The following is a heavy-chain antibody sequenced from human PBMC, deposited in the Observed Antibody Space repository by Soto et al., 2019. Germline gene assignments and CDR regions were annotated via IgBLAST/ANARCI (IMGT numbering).Heavy chain of an antibody. CDR2: VSANGDNT. Sequence: EVQLLESGVGLVQPGGSLRLSCAASGFAFSDYAMSWVRQAPGKGLAWVSAVSANGDNTYYADSVKGRFTISRDNSKNTLYLQMNSLRAEDTAIYYCAKALGGGVMVRGAKRYYYYGMDVWGQGTTVTVSS. CDR3: AKALGGGVMVRGAKRYYYYGMDV. J-gene: IGHJ6*02. V-gene: IGHV3-23*01. CDR1: GFAFSDYA. D-gene: IGHD3-10*01.